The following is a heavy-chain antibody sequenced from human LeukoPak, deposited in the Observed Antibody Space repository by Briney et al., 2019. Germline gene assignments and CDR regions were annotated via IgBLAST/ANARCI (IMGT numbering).Heavy chain of an antibody. D-gene: IGHD3-22*01. Sequence: GGSLRLSCAASGFTFSSYAMHWVRQAPGKGLEWVAVISYDGSNKYYADSGKGRFTISRDNSKNTLYLQMNGLRTEDTAVYYCAKDHYYDSNGYYRLCDYWGQGTLVTVSS. J-gene: IGHJ4*02. CDR2: ISYDGSNK. CDR3: AKDHYYDSNGYYRLCDY. CDR1: GFTFSSYA. V-gene: IGHV3-30*18.